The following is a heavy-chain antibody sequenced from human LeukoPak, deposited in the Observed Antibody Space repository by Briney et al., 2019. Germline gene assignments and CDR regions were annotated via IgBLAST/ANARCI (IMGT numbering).Heavy chain of an antibody. Sequence: ASVKVSCKASGYTFTSYAMNWVRQAPGQGLEWMGWINTNTGNPTYAQGFTGRFVFSLDTSVSTAYLQISSLKAVDTAVYYCAREGTYYYDSSGYLPTMDYWGQGTLVTVSS. V-gene: IGHV7-4-1*02. CDR3: AREGTYYYDSSGYLPTMDY. J-gene: IGHJ4*02. CDR1: GYTFTSYA. D-gene: IGHD3-22*01. CDR2: INTNTGNP.